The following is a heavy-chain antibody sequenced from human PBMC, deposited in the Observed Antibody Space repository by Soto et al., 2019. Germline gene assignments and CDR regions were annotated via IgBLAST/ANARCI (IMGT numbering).Heavy chain of an antibody. Sequence: SETLSLTCAVYGGSFSGYYWSWIRQPPGKGLEWIGEINHSGSTNYNPSHKSRVTISVDTSKNQFSLKLSSVTAADTAVYYCARVSPMAYDAFDIWGQGTMVTVSS. D-gene: IGHD3-16*01. V-gene: IGHV4-34*01. CDR1: GGSFSGYY. CDR2: INHSGST. J-gene: IGHJ3*02. CDR3: ARVSPMAYDAFDI.